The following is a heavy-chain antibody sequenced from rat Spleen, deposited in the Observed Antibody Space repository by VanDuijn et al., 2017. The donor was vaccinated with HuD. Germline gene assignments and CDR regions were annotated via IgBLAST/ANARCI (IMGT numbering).Heavy chain of an antibody. CDR3: TRDTEITTVALGWYFDF. J-gene: IGHJ1*01. V-gene: IGHV5-31*01. D-gene: IGHD1-1*01. CDR2: ITNTGGST. Sequence: GKGLEWVASITNTGGSTYYPDSVKGRFTISRDNAKSTLYLQMNSLRSEDTATYYCTRDTEITTVALGWYFDFWGPGTMVTVSS.